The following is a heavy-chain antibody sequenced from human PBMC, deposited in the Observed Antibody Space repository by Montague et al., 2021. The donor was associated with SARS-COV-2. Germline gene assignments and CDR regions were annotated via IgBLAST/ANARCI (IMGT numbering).Heavy chain of an antibody. Sequence: SLRLSFAASGFTFSSYGMHWARQAPGKGLEWVAVIWYDGSNKYYADSVKGRFTISRDNSKNTLYLQMNGLRAEDTAVYYCAREDVYGGNSGGMDVWGQGTTVTVSS. CDR3: AREDVYGGNSGGMDV. CDR1: GFTFSSYG. CDR2: IWYDGSNK. J-gene: IGHJ6*02. D-gene: IGHD4-23*01. V-gene: IGHV3-33*01.